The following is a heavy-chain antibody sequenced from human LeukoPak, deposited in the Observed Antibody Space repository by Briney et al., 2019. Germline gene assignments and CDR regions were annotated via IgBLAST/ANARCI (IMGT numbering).Heavy chain of an antibody. CDR3: AKLAAAGSFFDP. J-gene: IGHJ5*02. Sequence: PSETLSLTCTVSGGSTSSYYWSWIRQPPGKGLEWIGYIYYSGSTNYNPSLKSRVTISVDTSKNQFSLKLSSVTAADTAVYYCAKLAAAGSFFDPWGQGTLVTVSS. CDR1: GGSTSSYY. CDR2: IYYSGST. D-gene: IGHD6-13*01. V-gene: IGHV4-59*01.